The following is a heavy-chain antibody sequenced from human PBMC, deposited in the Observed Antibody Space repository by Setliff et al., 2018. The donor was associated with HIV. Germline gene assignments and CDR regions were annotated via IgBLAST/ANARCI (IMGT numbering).Heavy chain of an antibody. CDR3: ASSRPPDDSSGYLDH. Sequence: PGGSLRLSCTASEFTFSDYSMSWVRQAPGKGLEWVSYITSAGTIYYADSVKGRFTISGDNAKNSLYLQMNSLRAEDTAIYYCASSRPPDDSSGYLDHWGQGTLVTVSS. CDR1: EFTFSDYS. V-gene: IGHV3-11*01. CDR2: ITSAGTI. D-gene: IGHD3-22*01. J-gene: IGHJ4*01.